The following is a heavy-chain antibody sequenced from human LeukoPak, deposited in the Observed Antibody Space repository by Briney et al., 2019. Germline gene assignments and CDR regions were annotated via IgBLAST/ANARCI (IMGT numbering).Heavy chain of an antibody. V-gene: IGHV4-34*01. CDR1: GGSFSGYY. CDR3: ARVNLLGYCTNGVCPGGGLPFDY. D-gene: IGHD2-8*01. Sequence: KPSETLSLTCAVYGGSFSGYYWSWIRQPPGRGLEWIGEINHSGSTNYNPSLKSRVTISVDTSKNQFSLKLSSVTAADTAVYYCARVNLLGYCTNGVCPGGGLPFDYWGQGTLVTVSS. CDR2: INHSGST. J-gene: IGHJ4*02.